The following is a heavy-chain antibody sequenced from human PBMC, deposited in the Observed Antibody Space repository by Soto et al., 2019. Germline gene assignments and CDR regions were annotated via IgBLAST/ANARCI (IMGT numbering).Heavy chain of an antibody. CDR3: TRRGGGNFPYYFDY. Sequence: QVPLQQWGAGLLKPSETLSLACAGYGGSFSGYYWSWIRQPPGNGLEWIGEIDHRGSANHNPCLKSRVIISVNTYKNQFSLKLNSVAAADTAVYYCTRRGGGNFPYYFDYWGQGTLLTVSS. D-gene: IGHD2-21*01. CDR2: IDHRGSA. V-gene: IGHV4-34*01. J-gene: IGHJ4*02. CDR1: GGSFSGYY.